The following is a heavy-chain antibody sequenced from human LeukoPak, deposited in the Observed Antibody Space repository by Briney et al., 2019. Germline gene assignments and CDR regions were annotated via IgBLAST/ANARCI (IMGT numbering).Heavy chain of an antibody. J-gene: IGHJ3*02. CDR1: GGTFSSYA. V-gene: IGHV1-69*01. CDR2: IIPIFGTA. CDR3: ARDRWDPDEAAPLRHIYSGYDLDAFDI. Sequence: SVKVSCKASGGTFSSYAISWVRQAPGQGLEWMGGIIPIFGTANYAQKFQGRVTITADESTSTAYMELSSLRSEDTAVYYCARDRWDPDEAAPLRHIYSGYDLDAFDIWGQGTMVTVSS. D-gene: IGHD5-12*01.